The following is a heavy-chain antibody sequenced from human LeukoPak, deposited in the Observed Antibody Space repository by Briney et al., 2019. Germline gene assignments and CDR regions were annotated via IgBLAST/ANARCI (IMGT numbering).Heavy chain of an antibody. CDR1: GGSISSGSYY. Sequence: SETLSLTCTVSGGSISSGSYYWSWIRQPAGKGLEWIGRIYTSGSTNYNPSLKSRVTISVDTSKNKFSLKLSSVTVADTAVYYCARVRPAPGTMTWGLFDYWGQGTLVTVSS. CDR3: ARVRPAPGTMTWGLFDY. J-gene: IGHJ4*02. D-gene: IGHD3-22*01. CDR2: IYTSGST. V-gene: IGHV4-61*02.